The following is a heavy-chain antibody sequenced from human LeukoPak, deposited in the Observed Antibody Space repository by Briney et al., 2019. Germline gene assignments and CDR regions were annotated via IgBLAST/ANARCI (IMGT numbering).Heavy chain of an antibody. V-gene: IGHV4-59*12. J-gene: IGHJ5*01. CDR3: ARGLRSVIYSGHWFDS. CDR2: VYYSGST. Sequence: SETLSLTCTVSGGSISSYYWSWIRQPPGKGLEWIGYVYYSGSTNYNPSLKSRVTISVDTSKNQFSLKVNSVTAADTAVYYCARGLRSVIYSGHWFDSWGQGTLVTVSS. CDR1: GGSISSYY. D-gene: IGHD2-21*01.